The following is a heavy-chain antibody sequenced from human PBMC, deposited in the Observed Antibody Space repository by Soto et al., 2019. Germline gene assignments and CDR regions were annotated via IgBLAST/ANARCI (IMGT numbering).Heavy chain of an antibody. CDR1: GVSISNNDYY. Sequence: QVQLQESGPGLVKPSQTLSLTCTVSGVSISNNDYYWSWIRQTPGKGLAWIAYDHISGGTYYTPSLRSRVVTSIDTSKNQFSLHLSFMTAADTAVYYCARIGTILDIVTNNWFDRWGQGTLVTVSS. CDR3: ARIGTILDIVTNNWFDR. CDR2: DHISGGT. J-gene: IGHJ5*02. D-gene: IGHD3-3*01. V-gene: IGHV4-30-4*01.